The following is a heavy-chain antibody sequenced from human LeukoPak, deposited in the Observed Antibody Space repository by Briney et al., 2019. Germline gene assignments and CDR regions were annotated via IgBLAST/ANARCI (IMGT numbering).Heavy chain of an antibody. J-gene: IGHJ4*02. Sequence: GGSLRLSCAASGFTFSNYWLTWVRQAPGQGLEWVANIKQDGSEKHYVDSVKGRFTISRDNAKNSLYLQMNSLRAEDTAVYYWARDRQNAYLGQGTLVTVSS. V-gene: IGHV3-7*01. CDR1: GFTFSNYW. CDR2: IKQDGSEK. CDR3: ARDRQNAY.